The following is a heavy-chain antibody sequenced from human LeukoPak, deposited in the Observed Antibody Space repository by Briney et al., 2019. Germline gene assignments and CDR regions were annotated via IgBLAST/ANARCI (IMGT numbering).Heavy chain of an antibody. CDR3: ARLGMYSGSPGQL. V-gene: IGHV5-51*01. D-gene: IGHD1-26*01. Sequence: GESLKISCKASGYSFTNYWIGWVRQMPGKGLEWMGIIYPGDSDTRYSPSFQGQVTISADKSISTAYLQWSSLKASDTAMYYCARLGMYSGSPGQLWGQGTLVTVSS. J-gene: IGHJ1*01. CDR1: GYSFTNYW. CDR2: IYPGDSDT.